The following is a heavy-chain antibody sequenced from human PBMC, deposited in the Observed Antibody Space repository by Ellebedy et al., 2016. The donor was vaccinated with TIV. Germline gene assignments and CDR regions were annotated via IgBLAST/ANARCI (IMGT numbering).Heavy chain of an antibody. CDR3: ATDGSYGDYLFPAHAFEI. CDR2: LRQDENEK. J-gene: IGHJ3*02. Sequence: GGSLRLSCAASGFNFRSYWMSWVRQAPGKGLEWVANLRQDENEKYYLDSVKGRFNISRDNAKNSLYLQMNSLRAEATAVYYCATDGSYGDYLFPAHAFEIWGQGTKVTVSS. CDR1: GFNFRSYW. V-gene: IGHV3-7*01. D-gene: IGHD4-17*01.